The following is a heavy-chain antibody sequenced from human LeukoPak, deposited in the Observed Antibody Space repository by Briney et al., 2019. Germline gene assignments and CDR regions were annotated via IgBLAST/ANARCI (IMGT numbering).Heavy chain of an antibody. V-gene: IGHV3-48*03. CDR3: AELGITMIGGV. Sequence: GGSLRLSCAASGFTFSSYEMNWVRKAPGKGLEWVSYISSSGSTIYYADSVKGRFTISRDNAKYSLYLQMNSLRAEDTAVYYCAELGITMIGGVWGKGTKVTISS. CDR1: GFTFSSYE. J-gene: IGHJ6*04. D-gene: IGHD3-10*02. CDR2: ISSSGSTI.